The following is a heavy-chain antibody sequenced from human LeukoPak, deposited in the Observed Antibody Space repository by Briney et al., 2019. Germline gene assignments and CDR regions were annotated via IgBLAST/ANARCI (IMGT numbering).Heavy chain of an antibody. V-gene: IGHV3-7*03. CDR1: GFTFSSYG. D-gene: IGHD2-15*01. CDR3: ARDNGWSADF. CDR2: IKQDGSAK. J-gene: IGHJ4*02. Sequence: GGPLRLSCAASGFTFSSYGMHWVRQAPGKGLEWVANIKQDGSAKPYVDSVKGRFTISRDNAKNSLFLQMNSLRAEDTAVYYCARDNGWSADFWGQGTLVTVSS.